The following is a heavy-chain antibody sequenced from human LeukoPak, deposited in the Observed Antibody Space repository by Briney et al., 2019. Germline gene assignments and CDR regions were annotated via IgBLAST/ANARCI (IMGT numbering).Heavy chain of an antibody. J-gene: IGHJ5*02. CDR3: ARGTIAAAAGYNWFDP. CDR1: GGSFSVYY. CDR2: INHSGST. V-gene: IGHV4-34*01. D-gene: IGHD6-13*01. Sequence: SETLSLTCAVYGGSFSVYYWSWIRQPPEKGLEWIGEINHSGSTNYNPSLKSRVTISVDTSKNQFSLKLSSVTAADTAVYYCARGTIAAAAGYNWFDPWGQGTLVTVSS.